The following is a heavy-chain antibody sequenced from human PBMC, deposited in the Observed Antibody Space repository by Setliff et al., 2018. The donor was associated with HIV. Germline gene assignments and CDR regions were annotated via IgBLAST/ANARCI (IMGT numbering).Heavy chain of an antibody. V-gene: IGHV3-30*02. Sequence: GGSLRLSCAASGFTFSNFGMHWVRQAPGKGLEWVAFIRYDGSNKYYADSVKGRFTISRDNSKNSLYLQMNVLRAEDTAFYYCTTRSGGDDYWGQGTLVTVSS. CDR3: TTRSGGDDY. J-gene: IGHJ4*02. CDR2: IRYDGSNK. CDR1: GFTFSNFG. D-gene: IGHD3-16*01.